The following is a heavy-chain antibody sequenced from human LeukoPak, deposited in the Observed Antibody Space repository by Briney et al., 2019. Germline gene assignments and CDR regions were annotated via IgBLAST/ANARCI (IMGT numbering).Heavy chain of an antibody. CDR3: AAVTRALLFDY. Sequence: SQTLSLTCTVSGGSISSGSYYWSCIRQPAGKGLEWIVRIYTSGSTNYNPSLTSRVTISVDTSKSQFSLKLSSVTAADTAVYYCAAVTRALLFDYWGQGTLVTVSS. V-gene: IGHV4-61*02. D-gene: IGHD4-23*01. J-gene: IGHJ4*02. CDR1: GGSISSGSYY. CDR2: IYTSGST.